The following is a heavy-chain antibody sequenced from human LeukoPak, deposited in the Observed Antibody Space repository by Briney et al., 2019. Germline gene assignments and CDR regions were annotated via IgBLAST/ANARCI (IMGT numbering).Heavy chain of an antibody. V-gene: IGHV3-30*02. J-gene: IGHJ4*02. D-gene: IGHD3-22*01. Sequence: PGGSLRLSCVTSGFIFSSYGMHWVRQAPGKGLEWVAFIRSDGSDRYYADSVKGRFTISRDNYKNTLYLQMNSLKTEDTAVYYCAKHDSGSYYWGQGTLVTVSS. CDR3: AKHDSGSYY. CDR1: GFIFSSYG. CDR2: IRSDGSDR.